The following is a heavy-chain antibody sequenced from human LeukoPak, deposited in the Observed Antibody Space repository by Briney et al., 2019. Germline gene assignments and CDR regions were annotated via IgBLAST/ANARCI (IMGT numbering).Heavy chain of an antibody. CDR1: GGSFSGHY. J-gene: IGHJ4*02. CDR3: AIHTDYDILTGYWGSFDY. Sequence: SETLSLTCAVYGGSFSGHYWSWIRQPPGKGLEWIGEINHSGSTNYNPSLKSRVTISVDTSKNQFSLKLSSVTAADTAVYYCAIHTDYDILTGYWGSFDYWGQGTLVTVSS. V-gene: IGHV4-34*01. CDR2: INHSGST. D-gene: IGHD3-9*01.